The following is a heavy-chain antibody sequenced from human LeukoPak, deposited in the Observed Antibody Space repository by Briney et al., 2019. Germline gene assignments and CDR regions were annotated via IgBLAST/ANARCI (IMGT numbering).Heavy chain of an antibody. CDR2: IYYSGST. CDR1: GYSISSSYY. J-gene: IGHJ6*02. Sequence: SETLSLTCTVSGYSISSSYYWGWIRQPPGKGLEWIGSIYYSGSTYYNPSLKSRVTISVDTSKNQFSLKLSSVTAADTAVYYCARHARPKYCGGDCYPLARYYGMDVWGQRTTVTVSS. CDR3: ARHARPKYCGGDCYPLARYYGMDV. D-gene: IGHD2-21*02. V-gene: IGHV4-38-2*02.